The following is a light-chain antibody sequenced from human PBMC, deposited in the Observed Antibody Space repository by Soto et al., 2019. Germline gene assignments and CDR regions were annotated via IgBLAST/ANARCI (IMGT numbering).Light chain of an antibody. V-gene: IGKV1-9*01. CDR2: AAS. J-gene: IGKJ4*01. CDR1: QGISSF. Sequence: IQLTQTPSSLSSSVGDRVTITCRASQGISSFLAWYQQKPGKAPKLLIYAASSLQSGVPSRFSGSGFGTDFTITITILQPEDFATYYCQQVESYPSTFGGGTKLEMK. CDR3: QQVESYPST.